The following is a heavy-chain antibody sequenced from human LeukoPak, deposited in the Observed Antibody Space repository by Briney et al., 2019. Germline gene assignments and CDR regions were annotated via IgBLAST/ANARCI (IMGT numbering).Heavy chain of an antibody. Sequence: PGRSLGLSCAASGFTFSRYGMHWVRQAPGKGLEWVAVISYDGNNKCYGDSVKGRFTISRDNSKNTLYLQMNSLRVEDTAVYYCAKDPTAMVTGAFDYWGQGTLVTVSS. D-gene: IGHD5-18*01. V-gene: IGHV3-30*18. CDR2: ISYDGNNK. CDR3: AKDPTAMVTGAFDY. CDR1: GFTFSRYG. J-gene: IGHJ4*02.